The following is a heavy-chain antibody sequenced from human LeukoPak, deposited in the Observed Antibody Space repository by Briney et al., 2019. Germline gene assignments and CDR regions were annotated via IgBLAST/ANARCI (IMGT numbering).Heavy chain of an antibody. V-gene: IGHV3-23*01. CDR3: ARGGVYSTSAVDY. CDR1: GFTFSSYG. Sequence: GGSLRLSCAASGFTFSSYGMSWVRQAPGKGLEWVSVISGSGGSTYHADSVKGRFTISRDNAKNTLYLQMNSLRAEDTAVYYCARGGVYSTSAVDYWGQGTLVTVSS. D-gene: IGHD6-6*01. CDR2: ISGSGGST. J-gene: IGHJ4*02.